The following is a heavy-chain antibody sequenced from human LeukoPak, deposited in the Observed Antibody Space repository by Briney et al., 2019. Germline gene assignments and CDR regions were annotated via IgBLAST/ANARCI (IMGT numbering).Heavy chain of an antibody. Sequence: SETLSLTCTVSGGSISSSSYYWGWIRQPPGKGLEWIGSIYYSGSTYYDPSLKSRVTISVDTSKNQFSLKLSSVTAADTAVYYCARVSDTTGYYRVVWYFDLWGRGTLVTVSS. CDR3: ARVSDTTGYYRVVWYFDL. J-gene: IGHJ2*01. D-gene: IGHD3-9*01. V-gene: IGHV4-39*07. CDR1: GGSISSSSYY. CDR2: IYYSGST.